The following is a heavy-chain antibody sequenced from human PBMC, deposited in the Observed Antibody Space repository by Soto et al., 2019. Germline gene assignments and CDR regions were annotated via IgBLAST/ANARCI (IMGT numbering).Heavy chain of an antibody. Sequence: SETLSLTCTVSGGSMRNYFWTWLRQPPGRGLEWIGYIHYSGTSSFFPSYNPSLRSRVTISEDTSKNQFSLKFLSVTTADTAVYFCAAGEASSRNLAPYYLDFWGQGTLVT. CDR2: IHYSGTSSFFP. CDR3: AAGEASSRNLAPYYLDF. V-gene: IGHV4-59*01. CDR1: GGSMRNYF. J-gene: IGHJ4*02. D-gene: IGHD6-13*01.